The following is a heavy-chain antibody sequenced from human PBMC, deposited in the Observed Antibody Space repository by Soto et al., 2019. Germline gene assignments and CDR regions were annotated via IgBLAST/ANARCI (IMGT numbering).Heavy chain of an antibody. Sequence: EVQLVESGGGLVQPGGSLRLSCAASGFTFSDHYMDWVRQAPGKGLEWVGRIRKKVNSYTTEYAASVKGRFTISRDDSENYLYLQMNSLKTEDTAFYYCARVATAYNYDYWGQGTLVTVSS. J-gene: IGHJ4*02. CDR3: ARVATAYNYDY. V-gene: IGHV3-72*01. CDR2: IRKKVNSYTT. CDR1: GFTFSDHY. D-gene: IGHD2-21*02.